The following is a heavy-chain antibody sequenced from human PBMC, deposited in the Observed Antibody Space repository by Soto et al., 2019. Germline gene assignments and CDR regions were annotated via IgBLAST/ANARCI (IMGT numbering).Heavy chain of an antibody. J-gene: IGHJ6*03. CDR3: ARGIEPVTTNKVFWSGYYWRGSYMDV. CDR1: GYTFTSYG. Sequence: ASVKVSCKASGYTFTSYGISWVRQAPGQGLEWMGWISAYNGNTNYAQKLQGRVTMTTDTSTSTAYMELRSLRSDDTAVYYCARGIEPVTTNKVFWSGYYWRGSYMDVWGKGTTFTVSS. D-gene: IGHD3-3*01. CDR2: ISAYNGNT. V-gene: IGHV1-18*01.